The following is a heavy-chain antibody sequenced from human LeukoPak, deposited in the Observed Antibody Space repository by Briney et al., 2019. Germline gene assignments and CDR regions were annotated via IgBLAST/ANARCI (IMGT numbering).Heavy chain of an antibody. CDR2: ISGSGGST. Sequence: GGSLRLSCAASGFTFSSYAMSWVRQAPGEGLEWGSAISGSGGSTYYADSVKGRFTISRDNSKNTLYLQMNSLRAEDTAVYYCAKAQKHYDFWSGYYPYYYYYYMDVWGKGTTVTVSS. J-gene: IGHJ6*03. D-gene: IGHD3-3*01. CDR3: AKAQKHYDFWSGYYPYYYYYYMDV. CDR1: GFTFSSYA. V-gene: IGHV3-23*01.